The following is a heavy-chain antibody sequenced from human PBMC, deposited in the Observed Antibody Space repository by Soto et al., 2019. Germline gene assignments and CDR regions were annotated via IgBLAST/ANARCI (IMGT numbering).Heavy chain of an antibody. V-gene: IGHV1-8*01. CDR2: MNPNSGNT. CDR3: ARAYYDFWSGYSYYYYYMDV. Sequence: ASVKVSCKASGYTFTSYYINWVRQATGQGLEWMGWMNPNSGNTGYAQKFQGRVTMTRNTSISTAYMELSSLRSEDTAVYYCARAYYDFWSGYSYYYYYMDVWGKGTTVTVSS. CDR1: GYTFTSYY. J-gene: IGHJ6*03. D-gene: IGHD3-3*01.